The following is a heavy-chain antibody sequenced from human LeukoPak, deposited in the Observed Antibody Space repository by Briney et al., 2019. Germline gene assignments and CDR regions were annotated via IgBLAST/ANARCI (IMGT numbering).Heavy chain of an antibody. V-gene: IGHV4-30-4*01. D-gene: IGHD3-22*01. CDR1: GGSISSGDYY. Sequence: SQTLSLTCTVSGGSISSGDYYWSWIRQPPGKGLEWIGYIYYSGSAYYNPSLKSRVTISVDTSKNQFSLELSSVTAADTAVYYCARGPSYYDSPGGWGQGTLVTVPS. CDR2: IYYSGSA. CDR3: ARGPSYYDSPGG. J-gene: IGHJ4*02.